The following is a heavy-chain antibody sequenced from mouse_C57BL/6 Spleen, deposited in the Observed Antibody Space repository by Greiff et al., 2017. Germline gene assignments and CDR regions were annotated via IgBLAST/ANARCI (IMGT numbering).Heavy chain of an antibody. CDR1: GYTFTSYW. CDR2: IYPSDSET. Sequence: QVQLQQPGAELVRPGSSVKLSCKASGYTFTSYWMDWVKQRPGQGLEWIGNIYPSDSETNYNQKFKDKATLTVDKSSSTAYMQLSNLTSEDSAVYYCARFNDCYYYFYYWGQSTTLTGSS. CDR3: ARFNDCYYYFYY. V-gene: IGHV1-61*01. D-gene: IGHD2-3*01. J-gene: IGHJ2*01.